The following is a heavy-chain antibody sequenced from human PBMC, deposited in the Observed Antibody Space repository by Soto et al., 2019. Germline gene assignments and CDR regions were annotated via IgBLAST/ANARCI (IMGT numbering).Heavy chain of an antibody. CDR3: ARDQLEGNWFDP. CDR2: IYHSGST. J-gene: IGHJ5*02. V-gene: IGHV4-30-2*01. CDR1: GGSIRSGGYS. D-gene: IGHD1-1*01. Sequence: QLQLQESGSGLVRPSQTLSLTCTVSGGSIRSGGYSWNWIRQPPGKGLEWIGYIYHSGSTLYNPSLKSRVTISVDKSKNQFSPKLTSVTAADTAVYYCARDQLEGNWFDPWGQGTLVTVSS.